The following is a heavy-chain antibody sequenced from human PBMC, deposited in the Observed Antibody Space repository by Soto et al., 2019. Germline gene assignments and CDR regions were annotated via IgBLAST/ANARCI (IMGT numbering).Heavy chain of an antibody. D-gene: IGHD6-6*01. V-gene: IGHV3-33*01. CDR1: GFTFSSYG. CDR3: ARSGYSSSSLSGETDY. J-gene: IGHJ4*02. Sequence: ESGGGVVQPGRSLRLSCAASGFTFSSYGMHWVRQAPGKGLEWVAVIWYDGSNKYYADSVKGRFTISRDNSKNTLYLQMNSLRAEDTAVYYCARSGYSSSSLSGETDYWGQGTLVTVSS. CDR2: IWYDGSNK.